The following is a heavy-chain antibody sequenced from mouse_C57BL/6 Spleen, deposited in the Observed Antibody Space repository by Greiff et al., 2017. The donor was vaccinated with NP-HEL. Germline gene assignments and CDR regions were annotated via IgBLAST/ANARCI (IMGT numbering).Heavy chain of an antibody. CDR2: ISYDGSN. Sequence: DVHLVESGPGLVKPSQSLSLTCSVTGYSITSGYYWNWIRQFPGNKLEWMGYISYDGSNNYNPSLKNRISITRDTSKNQFFLKLNSVTTEDTATYYCAREGLGRFDYWGQGTTLTVSS. CDR3: AREGLGRFDY. J-gene: IGHJ2*01. D-gene: IGHD4-1*01. V-gene: IGHV3-6*01. CDR1: GYSITSGYY.